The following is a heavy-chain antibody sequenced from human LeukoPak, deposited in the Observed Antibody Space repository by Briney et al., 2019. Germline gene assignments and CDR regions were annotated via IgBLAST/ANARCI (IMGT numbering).Heavy chain of an antibody. CDR1: GFTFSSYS. Sequence: GGSLRLSCAASGFTFSSYSMNWVRQAPGKGLEWVSSISSSSSYIYYADSVKGRFTISRDNAKNSLYLQMNSLRAEDTAVYSCAKGGLLVASFDYWGQGTLVTVSS. J-gene: IGHJ4*02. CDR3: AKGGLLVASFDY. CDR2: ISSSSSYI. D-gene: IGHD5-12*01. V-gene: IGHV3-21*04.